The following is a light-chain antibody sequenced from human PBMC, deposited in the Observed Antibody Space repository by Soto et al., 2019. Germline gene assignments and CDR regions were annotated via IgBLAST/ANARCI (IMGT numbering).Light chain of an antibody. J-gene: IGKJ5*01. CDR3: QQVNSFPST. CDR1: QGISSH. Sequence: IQLTQSPSSLSSSVLERFTITCRASQGISSHLAWYQQKPGKAPKLLIYAASTLQTGVPSRFSGGGPGTDFTLTLSSLQSEDFATYYCQQVNSFPSTFGQGTRLENK. V-gene: IGKV1-9*01. CDR2: AAS.